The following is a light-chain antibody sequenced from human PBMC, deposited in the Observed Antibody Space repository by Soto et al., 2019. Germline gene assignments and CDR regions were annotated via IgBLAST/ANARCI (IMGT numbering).Light chain of an antibody. V-gene: IGKV3-20*01. Sequence: ETVLTQSPGTLSLSPGERATLSCRASQSVGSSFLAWYQQKPGQAPRLLIYGASSRATGIPDRFSGSGSGTDFTLTISRLESEDFAVYYCQQYGSSPPMYTFGQGTKLEIK. J-gene: IGKJ2*01. CDR2: GAS. CDR3: QQYGSSPPMYT. CDR1: QSVGSSF.